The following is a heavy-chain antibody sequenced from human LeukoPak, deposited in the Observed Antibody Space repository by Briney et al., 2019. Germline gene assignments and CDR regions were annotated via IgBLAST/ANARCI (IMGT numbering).Heavy chain of an antibody. CDR3: ATVKDYVWGSYRLDY. D-gene: IGHD3-16*02. V-gene: IGHV1-24*01. CDR1: GYTLTELS. J-gene: IGHJ4*02. CDR2: FDPGDGET. Sequence: ASVKVSCKVSGYTLTELSMHWVRQAPGKGLEWMGGFDPGDGETIYAQKFQGRVTMTEDTSTDTAYMELSSLRSEDTAVYYCATVKDYVWGSYRLDYWGQGTLVTVSS.